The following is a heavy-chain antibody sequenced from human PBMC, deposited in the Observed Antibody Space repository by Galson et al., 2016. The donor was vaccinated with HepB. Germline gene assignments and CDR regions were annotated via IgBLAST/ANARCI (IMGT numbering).Heavy chain of an antibody. CDR3: ARDLGTYCSGPTCYPDYFDT. Sequence: SVKVSCKASGGSMSDYAITWLRQAPGQGPEWMGRILPVSGVADYAEKFQGRVSITADKSTETVYMSLSSLGRGDTAVYHCARDLGTYCSGPTCYPDYFDTWGQGTLVTGSS. V-gene: IGHV1-69*04. J-gene: IGHJ4*02. CDR2: ILPVSGVA. D-gene: IGHD2-2*01. CDR1: GGSMSDYA.